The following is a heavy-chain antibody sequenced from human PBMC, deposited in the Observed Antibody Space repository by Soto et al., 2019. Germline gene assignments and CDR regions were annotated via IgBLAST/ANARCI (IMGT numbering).Heavy chain of an antibody. D-gene: IGHD6-19*01. J-gene: IGHJ6*02. CDR2: IIPIFGTA. Sequence: QAELEQSGGEVKKPGSSVKVSCKASGVTFSKFIMTWVRQATGLGLEWVGGIIPIFGTANYAQKFQGRVKINADESTRTSYLQVSNQRSEDTAVSYCTKVRYRSPMGYYYGMDVWGQGTAVTVSS. V-gene: IGHV1-69*01. CDR3: TKVRYRSPMGYYYGMDV. CDR1: GVTFSKFI.